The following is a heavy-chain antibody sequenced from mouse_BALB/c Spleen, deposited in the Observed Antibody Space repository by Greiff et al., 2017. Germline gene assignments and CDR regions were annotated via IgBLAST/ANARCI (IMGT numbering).Heavy chain of an antibody. D-gene: IGHD2-10*02. Sequence: QVHVKQSGAELMKPGASVKISCKATGYTFSSYWIEWVKQRPGHGLEWIGEILPGSGSTNYNEKFKGKATFTADTSSNTAYMQLSSLTSEDSAVYYCARGYGNYYAMDYWGQGTSVTVSS. CDR3: ARGYGNYYAMDY. CDR1: GYTFSSYW. CDR2: ILPGSGST. J-gene: IGHJ4*01. V-gene: IGHV1-9*01.